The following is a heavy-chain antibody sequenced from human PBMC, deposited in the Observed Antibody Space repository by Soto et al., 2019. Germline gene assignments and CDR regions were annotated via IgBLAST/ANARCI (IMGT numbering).Heavy chain of an antibody. CDR2: FYYSERT. V-gene: IGHV4-39*01. D-gene: IGHD2-2*01. CDR3: ARLGGYCSSAKCDGFYGLDF. Sequence: ASLTMPVPKTVFYGTIVDVAGRWVRKHKNPGEGLEWIGTFYYSERTHYNPSLESRVTISVDTSKNQFSLKVSSVTVADTAVYYCARLGGYCSSAKCDGFYGLDFWGRGTSVTVSS. J-gene: IGHJ6*02. CDR1: YGTIVDVAGR.